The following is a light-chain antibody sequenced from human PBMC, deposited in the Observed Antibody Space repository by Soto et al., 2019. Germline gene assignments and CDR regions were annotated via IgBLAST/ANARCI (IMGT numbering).Light chain of an antibody. J-gene: IGKJ1*01. Sequence: EIVMTQSPATLSVSPGERATLSCRASQGVSGNLAWYQQKPGQAPRLLIYGASTRATGIPARFSGSGSGTAFTLTISSLQSADFAVYYCQQYNIWPPWTFGQGTKVEVK. V-gene: IGKV3-15*01. CDR1: QGVSGN. CDR3: QQYNIWPPWT. CDR2: GAS.